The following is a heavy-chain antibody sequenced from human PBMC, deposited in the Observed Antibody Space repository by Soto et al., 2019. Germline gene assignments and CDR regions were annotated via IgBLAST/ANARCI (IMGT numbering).Heavy chain of an antibody. CDR3: ARALDDSSGYSQTGYFQH. CDR1: GGSFSGYY. Sequence: SETLSLTCAVYGGSFSGYYWSWIRQPPGKGLEWIGEINHSGSTNYNPSRKSRVTISVDTSKNQFSLKLSSVTAADTAVYYCARALDDSSGYSQTGYFQHWGQGTLVTVSS. V-gene: IGHV4-34*01. J-gene: IGHJ1*01. D-gene: IGHD3-22*01. CDR2: INHSGST.